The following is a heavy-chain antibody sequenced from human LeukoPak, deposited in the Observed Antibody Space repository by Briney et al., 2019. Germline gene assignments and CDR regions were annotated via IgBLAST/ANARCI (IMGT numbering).Heavy chain of an antibody. CDR2: ISSSSSTI. D-gene: IGHD2-2*01. J-gene: IGHJ4*02. CDR3: ARDGGRALIVVVPAAIGDFDY. CDR1: GFTFSSYS. V-gene: IGHV3-48*02. Sequence: GGSLRLSCAASGFTFSSYSMNWVRQAPGKGLEWVSYISSSSSTIYYADSVKGRFTISRDNAKNSLYLQMNSLRDEDTAVYYCARDGGRALIVVVPAAIGDFDYWGQGTLVTASS.